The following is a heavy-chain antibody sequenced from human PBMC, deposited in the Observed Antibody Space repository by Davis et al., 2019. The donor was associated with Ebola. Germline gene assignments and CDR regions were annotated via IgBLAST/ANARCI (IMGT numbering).Heavy chain of an antibody. J-gene: IGHJ4*02. CDR2: ISTNGETT. D-gene: IGHD2-15*01. V-gene: IGHV3-64D*06. Sequence: PGGSLRLSCSASGFTFSSYAMHWVRQAPGKGLESVSRISTNGETTYYAESVKGRFTISRDNSKDTLYLHMRSLTTEDTAVYYCVKDRFTVVVVHGGFDYWGQGTLGTVSS. CDR1: GFTFSSYA. CDR3: VKDRFTVVVVHGGFDY.